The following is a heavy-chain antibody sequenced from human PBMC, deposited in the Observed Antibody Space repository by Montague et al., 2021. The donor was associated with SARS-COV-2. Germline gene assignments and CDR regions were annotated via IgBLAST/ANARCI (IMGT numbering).Heavy chain of an antibody. CDR1: RGSFSNYY. V-gene: IGHV4-34*01. Sequence: SETLSLTCAVSRGSFSNYYWTWIRQPPGKGLEWIGEINQGGAPNYTPSLKSRVTISLDTSKKQFSLKLNSVTVADTAVFFCARGRPVQGSFRHFDSISSGALDIWGQGSLVIVSS. D-gene: IGHD3-9*01. CDR2: INQGGAP. J-gene: IGHJ3*02. CDR3: ARGRPVQGSFRHFDSISSGALDI.